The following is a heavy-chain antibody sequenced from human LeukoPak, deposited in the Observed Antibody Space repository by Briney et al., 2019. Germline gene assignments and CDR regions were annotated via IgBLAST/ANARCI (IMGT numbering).Heavy chain of an antibody. CDR1: GFTFSSYA. Sequence: PGGSLRRSCAASGFTFSSYAMSWVRQAPGKGLEWVAVISYDGSNKYYADSVKGRFTISRDNSKNTLYLQIDSLRGEDTAVYYCAKTPAAGIFFFDPWGQGTLVTVSS. D-gene: IGHD6-13*01. CDR3: AKTPAAGIFFFDP. J-gene: IGHJ4*02. V-gene: IGHV3-30*18. CDR2: ISYDGSNK.